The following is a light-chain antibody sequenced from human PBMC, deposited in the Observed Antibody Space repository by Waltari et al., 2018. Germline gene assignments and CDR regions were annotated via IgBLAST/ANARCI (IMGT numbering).Light chain of an antibody. CDR3: QQRDSWWT. CDR1: QSISSY. V-gene: IGKV3-11*01. Sequence: EIVLTQSPATLSLSPGERATLSCRASQSISSYLARYQQKPGQAPRLLIYDASNRATGIPARFSGGGSGTDFTLTISSLEPEDFAVYYCQQRDSWWTFGQGTKVEIK. J-gene: IGKJ1*01. CDR2: DAS.